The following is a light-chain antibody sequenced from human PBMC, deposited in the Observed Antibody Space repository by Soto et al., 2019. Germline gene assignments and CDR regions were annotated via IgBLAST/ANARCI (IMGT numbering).Light chain of an antibody. CDR2: DAS. CDR1: QNIRNL. CDR3: QQYNTYST. V-gene: IGKV1-5*01. J-gene: IGKJ5*01. Sequence: DIHITQSPSTLSAAVGDSVSITCRASQNIRNLLAWYQQKPGKAPKPLIYDASTLKTGVPSRFSGSGSGSEFNFTITGLQPDDFATYFCQQYNTYSTCGQGTRL.